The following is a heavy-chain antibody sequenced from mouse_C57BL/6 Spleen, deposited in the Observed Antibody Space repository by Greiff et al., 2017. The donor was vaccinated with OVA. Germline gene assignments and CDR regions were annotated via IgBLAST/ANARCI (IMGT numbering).Heavy chain of an antibody. CDR2: ISSGSSTI. D-gene: IGHD2-4*01. V-gene: IGHV5-17*01. Sequence: EVKLVESGGGLVKPGGSLKLSCAASGFTFSDYGMHWVRQAPEKGLEWVAYISSGSSTIYYADTVKGRFTISRDNAKNTLFLQMTSLRSEDTAMYYCARPLYDYDEDYAMDYWGQGTSVTVSS. CDR3: ARPLYDYDEDYAMDY. J-gene: IGHJ4*01. CDR1: GFTFSDYG.